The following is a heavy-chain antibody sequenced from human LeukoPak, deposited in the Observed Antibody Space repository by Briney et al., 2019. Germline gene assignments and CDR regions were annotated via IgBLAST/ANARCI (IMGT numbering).Heavy chain of an antibody. D-gene: IGHD1-26*01. CDR3: ARDRVVVGATSRYYYYGMDV. Sequence: PGGSLRLSCAASGFTFSSYWMSWVRQAPGKGLEWVANIKRDGSEKYYVDSVKGRFTISRDNAKNSLYLQMNSLRAEDTAVYYCARDRVVVGATSRYYYYGMDVWGQGTTVTVSS. CDR2: IKRDGSEK. J-gene: IGHJ6*02. CDR1: GFTFSSYW. V-gene: IGHV3-7*01.